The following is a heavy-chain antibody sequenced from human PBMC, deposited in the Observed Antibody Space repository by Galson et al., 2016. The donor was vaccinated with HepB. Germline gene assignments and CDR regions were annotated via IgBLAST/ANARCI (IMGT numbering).Heavy chain of an antibody. CDR3: ALKSVVPYSSDY. D-gene: IGHD2-21*01. J-gene: IGHJ4*02. CDR2: INLGGNT. Sequence: SETLSLTCAVYGESSSGYFWSWIRQTPGKGLEWIGEINLGGNTNYNPSLTSRLTISVDSSKNHFSLKLSSVTAPDTAIYYCALKSVVPYSSDYWGRGTQVTVSS. V-gene: IGHV4-34*01. CDR1: GESSSGYF.